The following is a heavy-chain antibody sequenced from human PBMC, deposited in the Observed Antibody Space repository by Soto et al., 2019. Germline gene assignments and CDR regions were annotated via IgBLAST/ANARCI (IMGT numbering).Heavy chain of an antibody. D-gene: IGHD2-21*02. Sequence: QVQLVESGGGVVQPGRSLRLSCAASGFTFSSYGMHWVRQAPGKGLEWVAVISYDGSNKYYADSVKGRFTISRDNSKNTLYLQMNSLRAEDTAVYYCAKVQTVTADAFDIWGQGTMVTVSS. CDR1: GFTFSSYG. CDR3: AKVQTVTADAFDI. V-gene: IGHV3-30*18. J-gene: IGHJ3*02. CDR2: ISYDGSNK.